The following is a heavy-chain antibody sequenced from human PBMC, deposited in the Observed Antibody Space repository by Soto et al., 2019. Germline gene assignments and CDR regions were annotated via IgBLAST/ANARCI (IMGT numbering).Heavy chain of an antibody. D-gene: IGHD1-26*01. Sequence: PVGSLRLSCAASGFTVSSNYMSWVRQAPGKGLEWVSVIYSGVSTYYADSVKGRFTISRDNSKNTLYLQMNSLRAGDTAVYYCAKSGSYRYGMDVWGQGTTVTVSS. V-gene: IGHV3-53*01. CDR1: GFTVSSNY. J-gene: IGHJ6*02. CDR3: AKSGSYRYGMDV. CDR2: IYSGVST.